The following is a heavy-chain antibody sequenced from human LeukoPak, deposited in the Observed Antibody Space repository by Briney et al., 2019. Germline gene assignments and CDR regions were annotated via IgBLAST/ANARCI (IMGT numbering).Heavy chain of an antibody. CDR3: ARILGGSYSDAFDI. J-gene: IGHJ3*02. D-gene: IGHD1-26*01. CDR1: GGTFSSYA. Sequence: SVKVSCKASGGTFSSYAISWVRQDPGQGLEWMGRIIPILGIANYAQKFQGRVTITADKSTSTAYMELSSLRSEDTAVYYCARILGGSYSDAFDIWGQGTMVTVSS. V-gene: IGHV1-69*04. CDR2: IIPILGIA.